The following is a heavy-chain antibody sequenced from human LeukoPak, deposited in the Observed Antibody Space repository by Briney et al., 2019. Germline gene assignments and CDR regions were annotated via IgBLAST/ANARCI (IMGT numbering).Heavy chain of an antibody. CDR2: IYHSGGN. CDR1: GFAINRGYY. V-gene: IGHV4-38-2*02. Sequence: SETLSLTCTVSGFAINRGYYWGWIRQPPGKGLEWIVSIYHSGGNFYNPSLKSRVTMSVDTSKNQFSLKLSSVTAADTAVYYCARVSLVRGAPDYYFDYWGQGTLVTVSS. J-gene: IGHJ4*02. D-gene: IGHD3-10*01. CDR3: ARVSLVRGAPDYYFDY.